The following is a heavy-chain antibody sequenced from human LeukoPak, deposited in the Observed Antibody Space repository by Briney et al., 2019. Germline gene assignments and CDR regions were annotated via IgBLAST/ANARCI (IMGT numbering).Heavy chain of an antibody. D-gene: IGHD1-26*01. CDR1: DASISSYS. J-gene: IGHJ4*02. Sequence: SETLSLTCTVSDASISSYSWSWIRQPPGKGLEWIGYIYNIGSSNYNPSLKSRVTISVDTSKNQFSLKLNSVTAADTAVYYCARHSPSKVGFDYWGQETLVAVSS. V-gene: IGHV4-59*08. CDR2: IYNIGSS. CDR3: ARHSPSKVGFDY.